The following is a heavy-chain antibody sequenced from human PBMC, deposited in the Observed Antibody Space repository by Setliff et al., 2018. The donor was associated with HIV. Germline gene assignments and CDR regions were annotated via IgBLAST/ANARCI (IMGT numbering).Heavy chain of an antibody. CDR2: IYYTGNT. J-gene: IGHJ4*02. CDR1: GFSLSTSGMC. V-gene: IGHV4-31*03. CDR3: AREPSTDHGNFDY. Sequence: SETLSLTCSVSGFSLSTSGMCVSWIRHHPGKGLEWIAYIYYTGNTYFNPSLKSRITISIDTSKNQFSLKLNSVTAADAAVYFCAREPSTDHGNFDYWGQGTLVTVSS. D-gene: IGHD2-2*01.